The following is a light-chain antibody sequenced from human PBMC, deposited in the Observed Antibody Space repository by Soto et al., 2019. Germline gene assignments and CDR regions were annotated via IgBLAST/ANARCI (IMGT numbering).Light chain of an antibody. CDR3: QKYSSDPV. CDR2: AAS. V-gene: IGKV1-27*01. CDR1: QDIRSF. Sequence: DIQMTQSPTSLSASVGDRVTITCRASQDIRSFVAWYQQKPGKAPKLLIYAASTLQSGVPSRFSGSGSGTDFTLTINSLQPEDVATYSCQKYSSDPVFGPGTKVEIK. J-gene: IGKJ3*01.